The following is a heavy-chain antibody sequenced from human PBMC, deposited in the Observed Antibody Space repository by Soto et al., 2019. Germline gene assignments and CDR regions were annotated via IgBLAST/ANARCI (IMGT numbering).Heavy chain of an antibody. CDR2: IWYDESNK. J-gene: IGHJ3*02. CDR1: GFTFSSYG. CDR3: ARGASRDPNAFDI. Sequence: PGGSLRLSCAASGFTFSSYGMHWVRQAPGKGLEWVAVIWYDESNKYYADSVKGRFTISRDNSKNTLYLQMNSLRAEDTAVYYCARGASRDPNAFDIWGQGTMVTVSS. V-gene: IGHV3-33*01.